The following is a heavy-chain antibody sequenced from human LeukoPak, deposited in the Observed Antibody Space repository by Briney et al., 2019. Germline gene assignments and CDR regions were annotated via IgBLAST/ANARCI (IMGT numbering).Heavy chain of an antibody. CDR2: TYYRSKWYY. D-gene: IGHD1-26*01. J-gene: IGHJ3*02. CDR3: ARDRRIVGATGDAFDI. CDR1: GDSVSSNSAA. Sequence: SQTLSLTCAISGDSVSSNSAAWSWIRQSPSRGLECLGRTYYRSKWYYNYAVSVKSRITIIPDTSKNQFSLQLNSVTPEDTAVYYCARDRRIVGATGDAFDIWGQGTMVTVSS. V-gene: IGHV6-1*01.